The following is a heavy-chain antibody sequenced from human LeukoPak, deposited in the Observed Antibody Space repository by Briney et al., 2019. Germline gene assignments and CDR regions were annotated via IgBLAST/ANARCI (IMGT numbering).Heavy chain of an antibody. J-gene: IGHJ4*02. V-gene: IGHV4-59*01. CDR1: GGSISSYY. CDR3: ASRKLGNDY. D-gene: IGHD7-27*01. CDR2: IYHTGST. Sequence: ASETLSLTCTVSGGSISSYYWSWIRQSPGKGLEWIGYIYHTGSTSYSPSLKSRVTISADTSQNQFSLKLSSVTAADTAVYYCASRKLGNDYWGQGTLVTVSS.